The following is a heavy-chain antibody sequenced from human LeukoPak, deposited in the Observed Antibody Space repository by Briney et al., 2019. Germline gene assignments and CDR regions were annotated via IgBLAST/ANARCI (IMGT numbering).Heavy chain of an antibody. J-gene: IGHJ6*03. V-gene: IGHV4-34*01. D-gene: IGHD2-2*01. Sequence: SETLSLTCAVYGGSFSGYYWSWIRQPPGKGLEWIGEINHSGSTNYNPSLKSRVTISVDTSKNQFSLNLSSVTAADTAVYYCARTVIVVVPAALGYYYYYMDVWGKGTTVTVSS. CDR1: GGSFSGYY. CDR3: ARTVIVVVPAALGYYYYYMDV. CDR2: INHSGST.